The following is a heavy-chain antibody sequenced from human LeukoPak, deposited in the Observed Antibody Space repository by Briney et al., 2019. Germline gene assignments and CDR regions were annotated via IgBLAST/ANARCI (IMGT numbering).Heavy chain of an antibody. D-gene: IGHD2-2*01. CDR2: IYYSGST. CDR3: ARRGSSTNGYWFDP. CDR1: GGSISSHY. J-gene: IGHJ5*02. V-gene: IGHV4-59*08. Sequence: SETLSLTCTVSGGSISSHYWSWIRQPPGKGLEWIGYIYYSGSTNYNPSLKSRVTISVDTSKNQFSLKLSSVTAADTAVYYCARRGSSTNGYWFDPWGQGTPVTVSS.